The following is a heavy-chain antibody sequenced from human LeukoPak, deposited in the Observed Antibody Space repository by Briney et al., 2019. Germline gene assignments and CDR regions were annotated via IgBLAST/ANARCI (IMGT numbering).Heavy chain of an antibody. Sequence: GASVKVSCKASGYTFTSHGISWVRQAPGQGLEWMGWISAYNGNTNYAQKLQGRVTMTTDTSTSTAYMELRSLRSDDTAVYYCARDRCSGGSCYSSSDYWGQGTLVTVSS. J-gene: IGHJ4*02. CDR2: ISAYNGNT. D-gene: IGHD2-15*01. CDR1: GYTFTSHG. CDR3: ARDRCSGGSCYSSSDY. V-gene: IGHV1-18*01.